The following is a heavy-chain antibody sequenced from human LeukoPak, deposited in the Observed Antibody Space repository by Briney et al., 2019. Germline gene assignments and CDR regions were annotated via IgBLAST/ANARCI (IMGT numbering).Heavy chain of an antibody. J-gene: IGHJ4*02. V-gene: IGHV3-7*01. CDR3: ATRATSGYYGSPK. Sequence: GSLKGRFTISRDNANTSLYLQMDSLRAEDTAVYYCATRATSGYYGSPKWGQGTLVTVSS. D-gene: IGHD3-10*01.